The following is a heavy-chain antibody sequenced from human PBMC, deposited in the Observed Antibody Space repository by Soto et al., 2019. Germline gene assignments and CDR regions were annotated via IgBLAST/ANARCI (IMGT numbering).Heavy chain of an antibody. D-gene: IGHD6-19*01. Sequence: GGSLRLSCAASGFTFSSYAMHWVRQAPGKGLEWVAVISYVGSNKYYADSVKGRFTISRDNSKNTLYLQMNSLRAEDTAVYYCARDVQWLERYYYGMDVWGQGTTVTVS. CDR3: ARDVQWLERYYYGMDV. V-gene: IGHV3-30-3*01. CDR1: GFTFSSYA. J-gene: IGHJ6*02. CDR2: ISYVGSNK.